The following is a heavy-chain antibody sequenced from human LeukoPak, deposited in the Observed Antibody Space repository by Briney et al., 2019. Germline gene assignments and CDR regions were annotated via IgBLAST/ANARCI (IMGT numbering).Heavy chain of an antibody. J-gene: IGHJ4*02. CDR3: ARGGKIESYEGRYYFDY. CDR2: INPNSGGT. Sequence: GASVKVSCKASGYTFTGYYMHWVRQAPGQGLEWMGWINPNSGGTNYAQKFQGRVTMTRDTSISTAYMELSRLRSDDTAVYYCARGGKIESYEGRYYFDYWGQGTLVTVSS. CDR1: GYTFTGYY. D-gene: IGHD5-18*01. V-gene: IGHV1-2*02.